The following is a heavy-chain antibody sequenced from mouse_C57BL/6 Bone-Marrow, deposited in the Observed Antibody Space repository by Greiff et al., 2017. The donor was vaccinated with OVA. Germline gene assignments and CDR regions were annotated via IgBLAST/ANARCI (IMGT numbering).Heavy chain of an antibody. CDR1: GYTFTDYN. CDR3: ARGYYDYDGGYFDY. J-gene: IGHJ2*01. V-gene: IGHV1-18*01. D-gene: IGHD2-4*01. Sequence: EVQLQESGPELVKPGASVKIPCKASGYTFTDYNMDWVKQSPGKSLEWIGDINPNNGGTIYNQKFKGKATLTVDKSSSTAYMELRSLTSEDTAVYYCARGYYDYDGGYFDYWGQGTTLTVSS. CDR2: INPNNGGT.